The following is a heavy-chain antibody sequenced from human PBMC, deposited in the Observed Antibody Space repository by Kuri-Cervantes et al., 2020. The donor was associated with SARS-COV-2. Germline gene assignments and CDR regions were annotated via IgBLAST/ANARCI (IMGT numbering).Heavy chain of an antibody. CDR1: GDSVSSNSAA. CDR3: ARVFPYSSGWSSLGSYGMDV. CDR2: TYYRSKWYN. J-gene: IGHJ6*02. V-gene: IGHV6-1*01. D-gene: IGHD6-19*01. Sequence: LRLSCAISGDSVSSNSAAWNWIRQSPSRGLEWLGRTYYRSKWYNDYAVSVKSRITINPDTSKNQFSLQLNSVTPEDTAVYYCARVFPYSSGWSSLGSYGMDVWGQGTTVTVSS.